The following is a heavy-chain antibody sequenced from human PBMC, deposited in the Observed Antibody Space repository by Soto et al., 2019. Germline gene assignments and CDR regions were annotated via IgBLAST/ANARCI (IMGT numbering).Heavy chain of an antibody. V-gene: IGHV1-8*01. D-gene: IGHD3-10*01. CDR1: GYTFSTYD. J-gene: IGHJ6*02. CDR2: MNPNSGDT. CDR3: ARVNYYGSGSHHDFFYFYALDV. Sequence: QVQLVQSGAEVKKPGASVKVSCETSGYTFSTYDINWVRQVPGQGLEWMGWMNPNSGDTGYDQKFLGRLTMTRHSSIRTVYMELSSLRAEDTAVYYCARVNYYGSGSHHDFFYFYALDVWGQGTTVTVSS.